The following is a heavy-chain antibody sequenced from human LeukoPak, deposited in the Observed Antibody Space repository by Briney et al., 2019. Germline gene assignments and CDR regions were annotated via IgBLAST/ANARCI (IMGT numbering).Heavy chain of an antibody. V-gene: IGHV3-23*01. CDR3: ARGPGDYYDSSGYQGDY. CDR1: GFTFSSYA. D-gene: IGHD3-22*01. Sequence: PGGSLRLSCAASGFTFSSYAMSWVRQAPGKGLEWVSAISGSGGSTYYADSVKGRFTISRDNARNSLYLQMNSLRAEDTAVYYCARGPGDYYDSSGYQGDYWGQGTLVTVSS. J-gene: IGHJ4*02. CDR2: ISGSGGST.